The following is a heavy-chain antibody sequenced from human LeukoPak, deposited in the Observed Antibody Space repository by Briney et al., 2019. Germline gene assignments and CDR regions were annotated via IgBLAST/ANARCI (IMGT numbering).Heavy chain of an antibody. CDR2: INSDGSST. CDR3: ARDLMDVWEGGI. Sequence: GGSLRLSCAASGFTFSSYGVHWVRQAPGKGLVWVSRINSDGSSTSYADSVKGRFTISRDNAKNTLYLQMNSLRAEDTAVYYCARDLMDVWEGGIWGQGTMVTVSS. CDR1: GFTFSSYG. V-gene: IGHV3-74*01. J-gene: IGHJ3*02. D-gene: IGHD3-16*01.